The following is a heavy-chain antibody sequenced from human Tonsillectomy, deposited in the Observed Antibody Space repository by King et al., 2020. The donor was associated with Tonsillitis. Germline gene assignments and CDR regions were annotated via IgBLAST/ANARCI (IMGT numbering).Heavy chain of an antibody. D-gene: IGHD3-10*01. Sequence: QLVQSGAEVKKPGSSVKVSCKASGGTFSSYAISWVRQAPGQGLEWMGGIIPIFGTANYAQTFQGRVTITADESTSTAYVELSSLTSEDTAVYYCARARVPMDRRALHCFNIFGQGTMGTVSS. V-gene: IGHV1-69*01. CDR1: GGTFSSYA. J-gene: IGHJ3*02. CDR3: ARARVPMDRRALHCFNI. CDR2: IIPIFGTA.